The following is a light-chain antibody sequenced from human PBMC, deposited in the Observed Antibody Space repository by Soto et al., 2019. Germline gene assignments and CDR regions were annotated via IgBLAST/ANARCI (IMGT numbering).Light chain of an antibody. Sequence: EIVLTQSPATLSLSPGERATLSCRASQSVSSYLAWYQQKPGQDPRLLIYDASNRATGIPARFSGSGSGTAVTLTISSLEPEDFAIYYCQQRSNWPPVTFGGGTKVEIK. CDR3: QQRSNWPPVT. CDR1: QSVSSY. V-gene: IGKV3-11*01. CDR2: DAS. J-gene: IGKJ4*01.